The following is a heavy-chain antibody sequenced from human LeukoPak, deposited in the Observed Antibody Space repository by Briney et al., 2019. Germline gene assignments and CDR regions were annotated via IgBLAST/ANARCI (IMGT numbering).Heavy chain of an antibody. J-gene: IGHJ4*02. CDR3: ARELNDYEGF. CDR2: IFSGGST. D-gene: IGHD4-17*01. Sequence: PGGSLRLSCAASGFTVSSNYMSWVRQAPGKGLEWVSVIFSGGSTYYADSVKGRFTTSRDNSKNTLYLQMNSLRAEDTAVYYCARELNDYEGFWGQGTLVTVSS. CDR1: GFTVSSNY. V-gene: IGHV3-53*01.